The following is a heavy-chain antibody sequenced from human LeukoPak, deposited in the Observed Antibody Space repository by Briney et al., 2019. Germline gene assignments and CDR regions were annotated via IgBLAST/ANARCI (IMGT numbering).Heavy chain of an antibody. J-gene: IGHJ3*02. Sequence: GGSLRLSCAASGFTFSSYRMNWVRQAPGKGLEWVSYISSSSNTIYYADSVKGRFTISRDNAKNSLYLQMNSLRAEDTAVYYCARDGKAVAVAFDIWGQGTMVTVSS. CDR3: ARDGKAVAVAFDI. V-gene: IGHV3-48*04. CDR1: GFTFSSYR. CDR2: ISSSSNTI. D-gene: IGHD6-19*01.